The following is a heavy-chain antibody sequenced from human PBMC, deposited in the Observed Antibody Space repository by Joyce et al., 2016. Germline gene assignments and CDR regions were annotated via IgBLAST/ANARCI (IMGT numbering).Heavy chain of an antibody. J-gene: IGHJ4*02. CDR2: IHYSGGT. D-gene: IGHD3-9*01. Sequence: VQLQESGPGLVKTSETLSLTCAVSGVSVNSASYFWTWIRQPPGKRLEWIGYIHYSGGTKDTPALKSRVTLSVDTLRNQFSLNLRSVTAADTAVYYCARAFLTGPYYFDYWGQGTLVPVSS. V-gene: IGHV4-61*01. CDR1: GVSVNSASYF. CDR3: ARAFLTGPYYFDY.